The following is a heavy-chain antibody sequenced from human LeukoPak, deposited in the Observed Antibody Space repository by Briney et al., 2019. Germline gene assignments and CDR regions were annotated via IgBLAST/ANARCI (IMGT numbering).Heavy chain of an antibody. Sequence: GGSLRLSCAASGFTFDDYAMHWVRHTPEKGLEWISGMSWNGNTIGYADSVKGRFTISRDNAKSSLYLQMNSLRPEDTALYYCAKDISLGRGYFYMDVWGKGTTVTVSS. CDR2: MSWNGNTI. CDR1: GFTFDDYA. D-gene: IGHD1-26*01. J-gene: IGHJ6*03. CDR3: AKDISLGRGYFYMDV. V-gene: IGHV3-9*01.